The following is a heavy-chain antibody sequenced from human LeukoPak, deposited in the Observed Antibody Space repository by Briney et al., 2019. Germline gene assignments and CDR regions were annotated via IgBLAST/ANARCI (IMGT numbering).Heavy chain of an antibody. D-gene: IGHD3-3*02. Sequence: GGSLRLSCAASGFTITNARMGWGRQAPGKGLESGGLIKSKIDGGTTDFAAPVKGRFTISIDDSKHTLYLQMNSLKSEDTGVYYCTTGYGHSDFDYWGQGTLVTVSS. CDR1: GFTITNAR. CDR3: TTGYGHSDFDY. V-gene: IGHV3-15*01. CDR2: IKSKIDGGTT. J-gene: IGHJ4*02.